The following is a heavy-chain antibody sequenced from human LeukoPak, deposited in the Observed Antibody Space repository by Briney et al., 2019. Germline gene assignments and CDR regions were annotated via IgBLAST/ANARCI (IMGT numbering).Heavy chain of an antibody. D-gene: IGHD3-3*01. Sequence: GGSLRLSCAASRFTFSDHYVSWIRQAPGKGLEWVSFISSDGSTTWYADSVKGRFTISRDNAKNSLYLQMNSLRAEDTAVYYCARSGYPRFDYWGQGTVVTVSS. CDR3: ARSGYPRFDY. V-gene: IGHV3-11*01. J-gene: IGHJ4*02. CDR2: ISSDGSTT. CDR1: RFTFSDHY.